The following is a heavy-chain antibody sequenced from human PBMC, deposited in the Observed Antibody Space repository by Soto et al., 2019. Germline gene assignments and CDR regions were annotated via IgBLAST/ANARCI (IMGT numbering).Heavy chain of an antibody. J-gene: IGHJ4*02. V-gene: IGHV3-15*07. D-gene: IGHD3-9*01. Sequence: GSLRLSCAASDFTLSNAWMNWVRQAPGKGLEWVGRIKSKSNGGTTDYAATVKGRFTISRDDSKNTLFLQMNSLKTEDTAVYHCSIRAATGFDYWGQGTLVTVSS. CDR1: DFTLSNAW. CDR3: SIRAATGFDY. CDR2: IKSKSNGGTT.